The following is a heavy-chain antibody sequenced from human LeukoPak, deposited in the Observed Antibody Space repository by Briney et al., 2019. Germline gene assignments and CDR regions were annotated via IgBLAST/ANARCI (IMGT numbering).Heavy chain of an antibody. Sequence: PGGSLRLSCAASGFTFSSYAMHWVRQAPGKGLEWVAVISYDGSNKYYTDSVKGRFTISRDNSKNTLYLQMNSLRAEDTAVYYCARSTYYDILTGYFDIFDYWGQGTLVTVSS. CDR2: ISYDGSNK. V-gene: IGHV3-30*04. CDR3: ARSTYYDILTGYFDIFDY. CDR1: GFTFSSYA. J-gene: IGHJ4*02. D-gene: IGHD3-9*01.